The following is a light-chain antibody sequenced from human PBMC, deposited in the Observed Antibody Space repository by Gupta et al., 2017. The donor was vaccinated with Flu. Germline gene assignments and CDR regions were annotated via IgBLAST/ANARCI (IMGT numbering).Light chain of an antibody. CDR1: SSDVGSYNR. J-gene: IGLJ1*01. Sequence: QSALTQPPSVSGSPGQSVTISCTGTSSDVGSYNRVSWYQQPPGTAPKLMRYEVSNRPSGVPDRFSGSKSGNTASLTISGLQADDEADYDCSSYTSSSTYVFGTGTKVTVL. CDR2: EVS. CDR3: SSYTSSSTYV. V-gene: IGLV2-18*02.